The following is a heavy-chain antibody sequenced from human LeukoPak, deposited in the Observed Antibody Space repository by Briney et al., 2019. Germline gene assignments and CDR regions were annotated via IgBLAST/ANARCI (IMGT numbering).Heavy chain of an antibody. V-gene: IGHV4-61*02. CDR2: IYTSGST. J-gene: IGHJ6*03. CDR3: ARGGGGLWFGELYYMDV. D-gene: IGHD3-10*01. Sequence: SETLSLTCTVSGGSISSGSYYWSWIQQPAGKGLEWIGRIYTSGSTNYNPSLKSRVTISVDTSKNQFSLKLSSVTAADTAVYYCARGGGGLWFGELYYMDVWGKGTTVTISS. CDR1: GGSISSGSYY.